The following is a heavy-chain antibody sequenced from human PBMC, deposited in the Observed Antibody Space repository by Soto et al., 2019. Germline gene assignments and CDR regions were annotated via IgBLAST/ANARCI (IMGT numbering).Heavy chain of an antibody. CDR3: ARXVTYYYDSSGYPSSQAP. CDR1: GGTFSSYA. D-gene: IGHD3-22*01. J-gene: IGHJ5*02. V-gene: IGHV1-69*13. CDR2: IIPIFGTA. Sequence: GASVKVSCKASGGTFSSYAISWVRQAPGQGLEWMGGIIPIFGTANYAQKFQGRVTITADESTSTAYMELSSLRSEDTAVYYCARXVTYYYDSSGYPSSQAPWGRGTLVTVSS.